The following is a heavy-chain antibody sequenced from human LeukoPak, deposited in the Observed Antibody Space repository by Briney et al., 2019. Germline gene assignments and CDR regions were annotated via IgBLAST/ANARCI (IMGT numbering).Heavy chain of an antibody. CDR2: ISYDGSNK. V-gene: IGHV3-30*04. D-gene: IGHD3-10*01. CDR3: CAGSYVSLDY. CDR1: GFTFSSYA. J-gene: IGHJ4*02. Sequence: PGRPLRLSCAASGFTFSSYAMHWVRQAPGKGLEWVAVISYDGSNKYYADSVKGRFTISRDNSKNTLYLQMNSLRAEDTAVYYCCAGSYVSLDYWGQGTLVTVSS.